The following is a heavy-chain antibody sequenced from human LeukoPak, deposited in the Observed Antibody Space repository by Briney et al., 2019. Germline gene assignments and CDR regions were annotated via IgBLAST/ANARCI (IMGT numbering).Heavy chain of an antibody. CDR2: ISYSGST. V-gene: IGHV4-61*01. D-gene: IGHD6-13*01. CDR3: ARGSIAAAEGSHWFDP. CDR1: GGSVNSGTYY. Sequence: SETLSLTCTVSGGSVNSGTYYWSWIRQPPGKGLEWIGYISYSGSTNYNPSLKSRVTISVDTSKNQFSLRLNSVTAADTAVYYCARGSIAAAEGSHWFDPWGQGTLVTVSS. J-gene: IGHJ5*02.